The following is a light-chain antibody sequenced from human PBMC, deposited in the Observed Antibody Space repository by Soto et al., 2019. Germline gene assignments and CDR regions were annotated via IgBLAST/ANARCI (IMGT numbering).Light chain of an antibody. V-gene: IGKV1-5*03. CDR2: KAS. CDR1: QSINSW. J-gene: IGKJ2*01. CDR3: QQYNSYPVT. Sequence: DIQMTQSPSTLSASVGDRVTITCRASQSINSWLAWYQQKPGKAPKLLIYKASSVESGVPSRFSGSGSGTEFTVTISSLQPDDVATYYCQQYNSYPVTFGQGTKLEIK.